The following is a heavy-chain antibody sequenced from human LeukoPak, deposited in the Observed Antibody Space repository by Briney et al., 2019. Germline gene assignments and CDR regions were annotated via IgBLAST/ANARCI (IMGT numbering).Heavy chain of an antibody. Sequence: SETLSLTCTVSGGSISSYYWSWIRQPPGKGLEWIGYIYYSGSTNYNPSLKSRVTISVDTSKNQFSLKLSSVTAADTAVYYCARDPGYDDILTGPYYYGMGVWGQGTTVTVSS. CDR3: ARDPGYDDILTGPYYYGMGV. J-gene: IGHJ6*02. D-gene: IGHD3-9*01. V-gene: IGHV4-59*01. CDR1: GGSISSYY. CDR2: IYYSGST.